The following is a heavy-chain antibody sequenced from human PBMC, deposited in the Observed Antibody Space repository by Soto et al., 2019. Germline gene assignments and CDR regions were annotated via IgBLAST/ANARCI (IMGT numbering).Heavy chain of an antibody. V-gene: IGHV3-15*01. CDR3: CVIKRRDQYSTSGYWFDP. CDR2: IKSKADGETK. J-gene: IGHJ5*02. CDR1: GFTFSHAW. Sequence: GGSLGLSCAASGFTFSHAWMSWVRQAPGRGLEWVGRIKSKADGETKDYGAPVRGRFTISRDDSQDILYLHMNSLRIEDTAVYYCCVIKRRDQYSTSGYWFDPWGPGTLVTVSS. D-gene: IGHD4-4*01.